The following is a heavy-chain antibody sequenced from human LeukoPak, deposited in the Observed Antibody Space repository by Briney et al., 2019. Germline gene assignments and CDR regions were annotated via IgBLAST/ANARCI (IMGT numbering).Heavy chain of an antibody. J-gene: IGHJ4*02. CDR3: ARGTTVTLY. CDR2: ISSSSSTI. V-gene: IGHV3-48*04. CDR1: GFTFSSYA. Sequence: GGSLRLSCAASGFTFSSYAMSWVRQAPGKGLEWVSYISSSSSTIYYADSVKGRFTISRDNAKNSLYLQMNSLRAEDTAVYYCARGTTVTLYWGQGTLVTVSS. D-gene: IGHD4-17*01.